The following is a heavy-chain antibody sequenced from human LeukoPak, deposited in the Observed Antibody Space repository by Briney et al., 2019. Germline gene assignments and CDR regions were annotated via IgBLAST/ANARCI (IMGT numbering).Heavy chain of an antibody. D-gene: IGHD6-19*01. J-gene: IGHJ4*02. V-gene: IGHV3-15*01. CDR3: TTEEARIGIAVAGAFDY. CDR1: GFTFSNAW. Sequence: GGSLRLSCAASGFTFSNAWMSWVRQAPGKGLEWVGRIKSKTDGGTTDYAAHVKGRFTISRNDSKNTLYLQMNSLKTEDTAVYYCTTEEARIGIAVAGAFDYWGQGTLVTVSS. CDR2: IKSKTDGGTT.